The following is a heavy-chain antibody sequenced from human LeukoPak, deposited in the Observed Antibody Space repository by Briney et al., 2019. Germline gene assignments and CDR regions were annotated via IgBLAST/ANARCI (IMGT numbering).Heavy chain of an antibody. D-gene: IGHD3-10*01. CDR3: ARDRGVAVSDF. CDR2: VSGSGTSI. J-gene: IGHJ4*02. Sequence: GGSLRLSCAASGFTFSDYYMSWIRQAPGKGLEWVSYVSGSGTSIHYADSVKGRFSISRDNAKNSLFPQMNSLRAEDTAVYYCARDRGVAVSDFWGQGTLVSVSS. V-gene: IGHV3-11*01. CDR1: GFTFSDYY.